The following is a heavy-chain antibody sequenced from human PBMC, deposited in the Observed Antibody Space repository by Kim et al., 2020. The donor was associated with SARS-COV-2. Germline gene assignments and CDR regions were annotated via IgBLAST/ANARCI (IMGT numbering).Heavy chain of an antibody. D-gene: IGHD2-21*01. CDR2: IYYSGST. J-gene: IGHJ4*02. CDR3: ARVNVVVGGGVYYFDY. Sequence: SETLSLTCTVSGGSISSGGYYWSWIRQHPGKGLEWIGYIYYSGSTYYNPSLKSRVTISVDTSKNQFSLKLSSVTAADTAVYYCARVNVVVGGGVYYFDYWGQGTLVTVSS. CDR1: GGSISSGGYY. V-gene: IGHV4-31*03.